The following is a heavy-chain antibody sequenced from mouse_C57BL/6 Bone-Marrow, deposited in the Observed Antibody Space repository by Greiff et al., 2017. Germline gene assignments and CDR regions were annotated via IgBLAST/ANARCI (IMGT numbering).Heavy chain of an antibody. CDR3: LYDYYAMDY. D-gene: IGHD2-3*01. J-gene: IGHJ4*01. CDR1: GYTFTSYW. Sequence: VHVMQSGTVLARPGASVKLSCKTSGYTFTSYWMPWVKQRPGQGLEWIGAIYPGNSDTGYYQKFKGKAKLTAVTSASTAYMGLSSLTNEDSAVYCRLYDYYAMDYWGQGTSVTVSS. CDR2: IYPGNSDT. V-gene: IGHV1-5*01.